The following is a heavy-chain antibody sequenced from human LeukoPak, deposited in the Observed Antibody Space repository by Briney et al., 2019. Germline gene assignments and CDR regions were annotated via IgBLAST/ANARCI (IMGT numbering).Heavy chain of an antibody. CDR3: AKMAGSSGYYPEF. CDR1: GFTFTSYA. Sequence: GGSLRLSCVASGFTFTSYAMSWVRQAPGEGLEWVSAISADGRSTYHADSVKGRFTISRDISKNTLYLQMNSLRAEDTAVYYCAKMAGSSGYYPEFWGQGTLVTVSS. J-gene: IGHJ4*02. D-gene: IGHD3-22*01. V-gene: IGHV3-23*01. CDR2: ISADGRST.